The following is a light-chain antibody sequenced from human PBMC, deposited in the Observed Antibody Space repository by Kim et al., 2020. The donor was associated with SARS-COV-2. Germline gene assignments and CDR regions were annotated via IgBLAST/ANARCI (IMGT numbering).Light chain of an antibody. CDR3: SSYSTTSTPVV. V-gene: IGLV2-14*01. Sequence: QSALTQPASVSGSPGQSITISCTGTSSDVGGYNYVSWYQQHPGNAPKLMIYDVSRRPSGVSNRFSGSKSGNTASLTISGLQAEDEAVYYCSSYSTTSTPVVFGGVTKVTVL. CDR2: DVS. CDR1: SSDVGGYNY. J-gene: IGLJ2*01.